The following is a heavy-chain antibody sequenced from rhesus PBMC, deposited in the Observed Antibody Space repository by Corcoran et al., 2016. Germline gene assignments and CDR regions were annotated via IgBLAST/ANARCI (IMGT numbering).Heavy chain of an antibody. D-gene: IGHD3S6*01. CDR3: SRAASRSTHYQH. CDR1: GGSISNNY. V-gene: IGHV4-160*01. Sequence: QVQLPQWGEGLVKPSESLSRTGSVYGGSISNNYCSWIRPPPGRGVGWIGGIRSGGSTNYNPTLNLQIRITIDTSKTQFSFKLRSGTAADTAVYYCSRAASRSTHYQHWGQGVLVTVSS. J-gene: IGHJ4*01. CDR2: IRSGGST.